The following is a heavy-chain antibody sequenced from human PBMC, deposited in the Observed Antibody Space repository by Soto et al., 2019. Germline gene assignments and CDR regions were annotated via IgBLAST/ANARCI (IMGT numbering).Heavy chain of an antibody. CDR2: IIPIFGTA. D-gene: IGHD3-22*01. J-gene: IGHJ4*02. CDR3: ARTLLANYYDSSGYPTYYFDY. V-gene: IGHV1-69*13. Sequence: ASVKVSCKASGGTFSSYAISWVRQAPGQGLEWMGGIIPIFGTANYAQKFQGRVTITADESTSTAYMELSSLRSEDTAVYYCARTLLANYYDSSGYPTYYFDYWGQGTLVTVSS. CDR1: GGTFSSYA.